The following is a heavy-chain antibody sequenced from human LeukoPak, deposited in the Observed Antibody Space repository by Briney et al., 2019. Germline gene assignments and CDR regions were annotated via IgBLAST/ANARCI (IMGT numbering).Heavy chain of an antibody. Sequence: PSETLSLTCTVSGYSISSGYYWGWIRQPPGKGLEWIGSIYHSGRTFYNPSLKSRVTISVDTSKNQFSLKLSSVTAADTAVYYCARGYAIFGYWGQGTLVTVSS. CDR2: IYHSGRT. D-gene: IGHD3-3*01. V-gene: IGHV4-38-2*02. CDR3: ARGYAIFGY. CDR1: GYSISSGYY. J-gene: IGHJ4*02.